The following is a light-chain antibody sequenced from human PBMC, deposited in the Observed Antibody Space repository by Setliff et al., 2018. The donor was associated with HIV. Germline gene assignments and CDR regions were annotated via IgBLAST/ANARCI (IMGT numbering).Light chain of an antibody. J-gene: IGLJ1*01. CDR2: EVN. CDR3: SSYAGSNIYV. CDR1: SGDVGGDNY. Sequence: QSVLTQPPSASGSPGQSVTISCTGTSGDVGGDNYVSWYQQHPGKAPKLMIYEVNQRPSGVPDRFSGSKSGDTASLTVSGLQAEDEAAYFCSSYAGSNIYVFGTGTKVTVL. V-gene: IGLV2-8*01.